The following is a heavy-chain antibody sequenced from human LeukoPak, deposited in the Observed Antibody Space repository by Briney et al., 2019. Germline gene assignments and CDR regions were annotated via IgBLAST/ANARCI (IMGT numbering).Heavy chain of an antibody. V-gene: IGHV4-34*01. CDR3: ARCAAVSFNWFDP. CDR1: GGSFSGYY. D-gene: IGHD6-25*01. Sequence: SETLSLTCAVYGGSFSGYYWSWIRQPPGKGLEWIGEINHSGSTNYNPSLKSRVTISVDTSKNQFSLKLSSVTAADTAVYYCARCAAVSFNWFDPWGQGTLVTVSS. J-gene: IGHJ5*02. CDR2: INHSGST.